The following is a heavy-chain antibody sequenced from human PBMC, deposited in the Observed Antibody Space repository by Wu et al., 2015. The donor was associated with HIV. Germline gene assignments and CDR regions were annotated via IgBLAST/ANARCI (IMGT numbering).Heavy chain of an antibody. CDR1: AYSFIDYY. V-gene: IGHV1-46*01. J-gene: IGHJ5*02. D-gene: IGHD2-2*01. CDR2: INPSSGST. CDR3: ARAGGFCSGTSCLDL. Sequence: QALLVQSGTELKKPGASVKISCKASAYSFIDYYIHWVRQAPGHGLEWVGIINPSSGSTSYAQKFKGRVIMTRDTSTATVYMELSSLRSDDTAVYSCARAGGFCSGTSCLDLWGQGTLVNVFS.